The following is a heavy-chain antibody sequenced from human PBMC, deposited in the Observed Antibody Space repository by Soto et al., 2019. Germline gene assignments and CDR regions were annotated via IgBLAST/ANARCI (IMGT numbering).Heavy chain of an antibody. V-gene: IGHV4-31*03. CDR2: IYYSGTT. J-gene: IGHJ2*01. CDR1: GGSIISGGSY. D-gene: IGHD2-2*01. Sequence: SETLSLTCTVSGGSIISGGSYWSWIRQSPGKGLEWIGYIYYSGTTYSNPSLKSRVSISLDTSKNQFSLKLSSVTAADTGIYYCASGDCFCSRCSYFDLWGRGILVTV. CDR3: ASGDCFCSRCSYFDL.